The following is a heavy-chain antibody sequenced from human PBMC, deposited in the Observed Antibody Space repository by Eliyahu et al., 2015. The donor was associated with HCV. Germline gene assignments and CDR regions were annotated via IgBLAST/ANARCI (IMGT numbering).Heavy chain of an antibody. CDR2: ISGSGTTI. CDR3: ARDYATTD. D-gene: IGHD2-2*01. V-gene: IGHV3-11*01. CDR1: GFTFRDYY. Sequence: QVQLVESGGGLVKPGGSLRLSCXASGFTFRDYYMSWSRQAPGKGLEWVAYISGSGTTINYAASVKGRFTISRDNAKKSLFLQMNSLRDEDTAVYYCARDYATTDWGRGTQVTVS. J-gene: IGHJ4*02.